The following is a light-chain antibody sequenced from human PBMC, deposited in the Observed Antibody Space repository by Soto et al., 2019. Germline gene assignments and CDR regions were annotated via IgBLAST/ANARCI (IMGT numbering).Light chain of an antibody. CDR2: DVS. V-gene: IGLV2-14*01. J-gene: IGLJ1*01. CDR3: SSHTSSSTPYV. Sequence: QSVLTQPASVSGSPGQSITISCTGTSSDVGGYNYVSWYQQHPGKAPKLMIYDVSNRPSGVSNRFSGSKSGNTASLTISGLQVEDDADYYCSSHTSSSTPYVFGTGTKSTVL. CDR1: SSDVGGYNY.